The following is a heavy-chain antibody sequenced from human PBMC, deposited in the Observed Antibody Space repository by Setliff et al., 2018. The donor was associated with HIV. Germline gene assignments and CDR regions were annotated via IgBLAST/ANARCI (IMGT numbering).Heavy chain of an antibody. V-gene: IGHV1-2*06. CDR1: GYTFTDYF. Sequence: ASVKVSCKPSGYTFTDYFIHWVRRAPGQGLEWMGRINPNTGDTNYAQKFQGRVTMTRDTSITTAYMDLSGLRSDDTAMYYCARTDRLLFDLWGPGTLVTVSS. CDR3: ARTDRLLFDL. J-gene: IGHJ4*02. CDR2: INPNTGDT.